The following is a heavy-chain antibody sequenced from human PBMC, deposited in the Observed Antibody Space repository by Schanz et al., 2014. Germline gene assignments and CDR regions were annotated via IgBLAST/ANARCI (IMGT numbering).Heavy chain of an antibody. CDR2: IYHSGSP. CDR1: GASISFYD. J-gene: IGHJ4*02. V-gene: IGHV4-59*08. CDR3: ARQGDVYRLDY. Sequence: QVQLQESGPGLVKPSETLSLTCTVSGASISFYDWNWIRQSPGKGLEWIGYIYHSGSPIYNPSLQSRDPIPKDTPKTHFSQKRESVTAADTAMYFCARQGDVYRLDYWGQGTLVTVTS. D-gene: IGHD1-26*01.